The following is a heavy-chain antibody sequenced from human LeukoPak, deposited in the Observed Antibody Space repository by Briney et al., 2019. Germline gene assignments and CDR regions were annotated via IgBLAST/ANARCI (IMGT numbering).Heavy chain of an antibody. CDR2: IYTSGST. CDR1: GASITSTNYY. Sequence: SETLSLTCTVSGASITSTNYYWAWIRQPAGKGLEWIGRIYTSGSTNYNPSLKSRVTISVDTSKNQFSLKLSSVTAADTAVYYCARRGLLWFGELSYWGQGTLVTVSS. CDR3: ARRGLLWFGELSY. D-gene: IGHD3-10*01. V-gene: IGHV4-61*02. J-gene: IGHJ4*02.